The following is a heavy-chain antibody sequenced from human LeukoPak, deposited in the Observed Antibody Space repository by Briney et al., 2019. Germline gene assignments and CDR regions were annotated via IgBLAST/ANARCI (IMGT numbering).Heavy chain of an antibody. CDR2: ISSSSSYI. Sequence: PGGSLRLSCAASGFTFSSYSMNWVRQAPGKGLEWVSSISSSSSYIYYADSVKGRFTISRDNAKNSLYLQMNSLRAEDTAVYYCARGATYAYYFDYWGQGILVTVSS. CDR1: GFTFSSYS. J-gene: IGHJ4*02. D-gene: IGHD4-17*01. CDR3: ARGATYAYYFDY. V-gene: IGHV3-21*01.